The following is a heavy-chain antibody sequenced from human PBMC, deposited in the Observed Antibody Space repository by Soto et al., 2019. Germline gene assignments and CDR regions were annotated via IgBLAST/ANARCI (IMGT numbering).Heavy chain of an antibody. CDR1: GGTCSSYA. CDR2: IIPTFGTA. CDR3: AREIRDSSGYYSPNFDY. D-gene: IGHD3-22*01. J-gene: IGHJ4*02. Sequence: SVKVSCKASGGTCSSYAISWVRQAPGQGLEWMGGIIPTFGTANYAQKFQGRVTITADESTSTAYMELSSVRSEDTAVYYCAREIRDSSGYYSPNFDYWGQGTLVTVSS. V-gene: IGHV1-69*13.